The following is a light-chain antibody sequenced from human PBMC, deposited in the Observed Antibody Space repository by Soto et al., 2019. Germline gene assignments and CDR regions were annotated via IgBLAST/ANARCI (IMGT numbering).Light chain of an antibody. J-gene: IGLJ3*02. CDR3: AAWDDSLNGGV. V-gene: IGLV1-44*01. CDR2: NNN. Sequence: QSVLTQPPSASGTPGQRVTISCSGSSSNIGSDTVNWFQQLPGTAPKLLIYNNNQRPSGVPDRFSGPKSGTSASLAISGLQSEDEADYYCAAWDDSLNGGVFGGGTKVTVL. CDR1: SSNIGSDT.